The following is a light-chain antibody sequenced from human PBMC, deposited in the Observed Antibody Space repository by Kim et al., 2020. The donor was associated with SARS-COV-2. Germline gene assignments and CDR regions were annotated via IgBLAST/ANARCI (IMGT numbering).Light chain of an antibody. J-gene: IGKJ4*01. Sequence: SLSPGERATLSCRASQSVSSYLAWYHQKPGQAPRLLIYEASNRATGIPARFRGSGSGTDFTLTISSLEPEDFAVYYCQQRSNWLTFGGGTKVDIK. CDR2: EAS. V-gene: IGKV3-11*01. CDR1: QSVSSY. CDR3: QQRSNWLT.